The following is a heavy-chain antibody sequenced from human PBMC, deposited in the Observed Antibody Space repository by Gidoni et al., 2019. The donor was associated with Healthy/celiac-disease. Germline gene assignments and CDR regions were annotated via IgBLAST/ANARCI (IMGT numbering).Heavy chain of an antibody. CDR3: AREAWLEATMGGWFDP. V-gene: IGHV3-53*01. D-gene: IGHD5-12*01. CDR2: IYSGGST. J-gene: IGHJ5*02. CDR1: GFSVSHKY. Sequence: EVQLVESGGGLIKPGWSLRLSCAASGFSVSHKYMSWVRQAPGKGLEWVSVIYSGGSTYYADSVKGRFTISRDNSKNTLYLQMNSLRAEDTAVYYCAREAWLEATMGGWFDPWGQGTLVTVSS.